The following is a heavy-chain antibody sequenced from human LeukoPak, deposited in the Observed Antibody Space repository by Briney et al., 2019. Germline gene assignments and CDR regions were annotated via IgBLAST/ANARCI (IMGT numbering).Heavy chain of an antibody. J-gene: IGHJ6*02. CDR1: GFTVSSNY. CDR2: IYSGGST. Sequence: GGSLRLSCAASGFTVSSNYMSWVRQAPGKGLKWVSVIYSGGSTYYADSVKGRFTISRDNSKNTLYLQMNSLRAEDTAVYYCAKDLGAYYYYYGMDVWGQGTTVTVSS. V-gene: IGHV3-53*05. CDR3: AKDLGAYYYYYGMDV. D-gene: IGHD3-16*01.